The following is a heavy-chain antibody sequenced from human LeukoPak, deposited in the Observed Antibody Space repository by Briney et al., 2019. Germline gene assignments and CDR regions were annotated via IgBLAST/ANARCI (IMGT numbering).Heavy chain of an antibody. V-gene: IGHV3-7*05. CDR3: ARGRVAVAGSHEY. CDR1: GITFGSYW. Sequence: GGSLRLSCAASGITFGSYWMTWVRQAPGKGLECVANIKPDGSEKHYVDSVEGRFTISRDNAKNSLFLEMNSLRAEDTAVYYCARGRVAVAGSHEYWGQGTLVTVSS. CDR2: IKPDGSEK. D-gene: IGHD6-19*01. J-gene: IGHJ4*02.